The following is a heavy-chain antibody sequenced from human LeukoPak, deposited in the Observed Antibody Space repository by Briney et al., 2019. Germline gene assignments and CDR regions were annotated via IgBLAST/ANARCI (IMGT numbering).Heavy chain of an antibody. CDR1: GGSISSYY. J-gene: IGHJ6*02. CDR2: IYYSGST. CDR3: ARYTYYDFWSGYQTYGMDV. V-gene: IGHV4-59*08. Sequence: PSETLSLTCTVSGGSISSYYWSWIRQPPGKGLEWIGYIYYSGSTNYNPSLKSRVTISVDTSKNQFSLKLSSVTAADTAVYYCARYTYYDFWSGYQTYGMDVWGQGTTVTVSS. D-gene: IGHD3-3*01.